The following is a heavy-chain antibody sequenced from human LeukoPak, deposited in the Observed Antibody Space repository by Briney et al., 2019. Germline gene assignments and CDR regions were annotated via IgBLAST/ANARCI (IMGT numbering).Heavy chain of an antibody. CDR1: GFTFSDNW. V-gene: IGHV3-30*18. D-gene: IGHD5-24*01. CDR2: ISYDGSNK. CDR3: AKEGRDGFNYDY. Sequence: PGGSLRLSCAASGFTFSDNWMHWVRQAPGKGLEWVAVISYDGSNKYYADSVKGRFTVSRDNSKNTLYLQMNSLRAEDTAVYYCAKEGRDGFNYDYWGQGTLVTVSS. J-gene: IGHJ4*02.